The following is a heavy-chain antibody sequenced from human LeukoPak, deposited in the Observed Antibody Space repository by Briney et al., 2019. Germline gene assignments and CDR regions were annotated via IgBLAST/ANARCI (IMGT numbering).Heavy chain of an antibody. CDR2: IIPIFGTA. CDR3: ARDRPGRYCSTISCYSASPFDP. D-gene: IGHD2-2*02. J-gene: IGHJ5*02. CDR1: GGTVSRYP. V-gene: IGHV1-69*13. Sequence: SVKVSCKASGGTVSRYPISWVRQAPGQGLEWMGGIIPIFGTANYAQKFQGRVTITADESTSTAYMELSSLRSEDTAVYYCARDRPGRYCSTISCYSASPFDPWGQGTLVTVSS.